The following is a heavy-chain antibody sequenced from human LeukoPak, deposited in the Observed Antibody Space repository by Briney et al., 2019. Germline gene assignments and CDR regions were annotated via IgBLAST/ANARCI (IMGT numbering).Heavy chain of an antibody. J-gene: IGHJ4*02. CDR3: AKDPLIVVVPAAHEN. D-gene: IGHD2-2*01. Sequence: GRSLRLSCAASGFTFSSYAMHWVRQAPGKGLEWVAVISYDGSNKYYADSVKGRFTISRDNSKNTLYLQMNSLRAEDTAVYYCAKDPLIVVVPAAHENWGQGTLVTVSS. V-gene: IGHV3-30-3*01. CDR2: ISYDGSNK. CDR1: GFTFSSYA.